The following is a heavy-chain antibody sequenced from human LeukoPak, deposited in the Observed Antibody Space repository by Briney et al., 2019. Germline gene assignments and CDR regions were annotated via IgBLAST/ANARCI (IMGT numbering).Heavy chain of an antibody. Sequence: GSSVKVPCEASGGTFSSYTISWVRQAPGQGLEWMGRIIPILGIANYAQKFQGRVTITADKSTSTAYMELSSLRSEDTAVYYCGSLGGRIAAAGLDYWGQGTLVTVSS. CDR2: IIPILGIA. J-gene: IGHJ4*02. CDR1: GGTFSSYT. V-gene: IGHV1-69*02. D-gene: IGHD6-13*01. CDR3: GSLGGRIAAAGLDY.